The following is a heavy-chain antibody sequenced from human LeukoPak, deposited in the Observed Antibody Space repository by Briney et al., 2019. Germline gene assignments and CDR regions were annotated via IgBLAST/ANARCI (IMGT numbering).Heavy chain of an antibody. CDR3: VKGGAGSL. CDR1: GFTFSTYA. V-gene: IGHV3-23*01. D-gene: IGHD3-10*01. Sequence: GGSMRLSCAVSGFTFSTYAMSWVRQAPGKGLEWVSAISTGGGSTYYADSVKGWFTISRDNSKNTLYLQMNSLRAEDTATYYCVKGGAGSLWGQGTLVTVSS. CDR2: ISTGGGST. J-gene: IGHJ4*02.